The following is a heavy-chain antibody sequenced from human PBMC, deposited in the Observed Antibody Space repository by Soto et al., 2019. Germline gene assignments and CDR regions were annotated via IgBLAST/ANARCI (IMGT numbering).Heavy chain of an antibody. Sequence: QVQLQESGPGLVKPSETLSLTCTVSGGSISSYYWSWIRQPPGKGLEWIGYIYYSGSTNYNPSLTSRVTMSVDTSKNQCSPRLSSVTAAVTAVYYCARRYGGNFDYWGQGTLVTVSS. CDR1: GGSISSYY. CDR3: ARRYGGNFDY. V-gene: IGHV4-59*01. J-gene: IGHJ4*02. CDR2: IYYSGST. D-gene: IGHD1-26*01.